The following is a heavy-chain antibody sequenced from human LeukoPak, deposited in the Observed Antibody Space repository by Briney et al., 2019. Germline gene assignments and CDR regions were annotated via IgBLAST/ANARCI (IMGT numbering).Heavy chain of an antibody. CDR1: SYTFTSYG. V-gene: IGHV1-18*01. Sequence: ASVKVSCKASSYTFTSYGISWVRQAPGQGLEWMGWISAYNGNTNYAQKLQGRVTMTTDTSTSTAYMELRSLRSDDTAVYYCARASISGWYPLLYYYYYGMDVWGQGTTVTVSS. CDR2: ISAYNGNT. D-gene: IGHD6-19*01. CDR3: ARASISGWYPLLYYYYYGMDV. J-gene: IGHJ6*02.